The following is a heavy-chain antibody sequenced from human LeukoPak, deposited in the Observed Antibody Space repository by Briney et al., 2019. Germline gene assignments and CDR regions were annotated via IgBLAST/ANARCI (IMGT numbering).Heavy chain of an antibody. CDR2: IYYSGST. Sequence: SETLSLTCSVSGGSISSYYWSWIRQPPGKGLEWIGYIYYSGSTNYNPSLKSRVTISVDTSKNQFSLKLSSVTAADTAVYYCARVPNSDSSGYYYQHFDYWGQGTLVTVSS. CDR3: ARVPNSDSSGYYYQHFDY. V-gene: IGHV4-59*01. J-gene: IGHJ4*02. CDR1: GGSISSYY. D-gene: IGHD3-22*01.